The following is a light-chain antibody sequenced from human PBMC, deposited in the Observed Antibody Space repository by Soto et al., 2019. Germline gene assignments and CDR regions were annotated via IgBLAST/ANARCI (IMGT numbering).Light chain of an antibody. V-gene: IGLV2-23*01. CDR1: SGDVGSYNL. Sequence: QSVLTQPASVSASPGQSITIPCTGTSGDVGSYNLVSWFQQHPGKVPKLLIYEGTKRPSGLSDRFSGSKSGTTASLTISGLQAEDEAHYYCYSYAGENLYVFGTGTKVTAL. CDR3: YSYAGENLYV. J-gene: IGLJ1*01. CDR2: EGT.